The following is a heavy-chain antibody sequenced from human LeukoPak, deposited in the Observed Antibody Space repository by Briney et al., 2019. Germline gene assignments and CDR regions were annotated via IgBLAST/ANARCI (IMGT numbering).Heavy chain of an antibody. V-gene: IGHV1-8*01. CDR1: GYTFTSYD. CDR2: MNPNSGNT. J-gene: IGHJ6*03. D-gene: IGHD1-26*01. CDR3: ARAQTWELLLKTFYYYYMDV. Sequence: ASVKVSCKASGYTFTSYDINWVRQATGQGLEWMGWMNPNSGNTDYAQKFQGRVTMTRNTSISTAYMELSSLRSEDTAVYYCARAQTWELLLKTFYYYYMDVWGKGTTVTVSS.